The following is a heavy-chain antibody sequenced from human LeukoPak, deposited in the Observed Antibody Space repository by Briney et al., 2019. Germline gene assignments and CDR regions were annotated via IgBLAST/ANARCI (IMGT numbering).Heavy chain of an antibody. Sequence: ASVKASCKASGYTFTSYYMHWVRQAPGQGLEWMGIINPSGGSTSYAQKFQGRVTMTRDTSTSTVYMELSSLRSEDTAVYYCARGYCSSTSCEQIGRHLRFLEWLFPAFDYWGQGTLVTVSS. CDR2: INPSGGST. V-gene: IGHV1-46*03. D-gene: IGHD3-3*01. J-gene: IGHJ4*02. CDR3: ARGYCSSTSCEQIGRHLRFLEWLFPAFDY. CDR1: GYTFTSYY.